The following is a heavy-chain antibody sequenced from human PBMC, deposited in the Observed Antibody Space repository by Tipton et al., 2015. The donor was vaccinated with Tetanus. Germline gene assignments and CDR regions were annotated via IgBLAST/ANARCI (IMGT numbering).Heavy chain of an antibody. CDR1: GDTFSNYA. CDR3: ARDHDLGAPLDY. Sequence: QSGAEVKKPGSSVKVSCKASGDTFSNYAISWVRQAPGQGLEWMGGVIPIFGPPYYAQNFQGRVSIAADTSTNTAYMNLYSLTSDDTAIYYCARDHDLGAPLDYWGQGTLVTVSS. D-gene: IGHD1-26*01. J-gene: IGHJ4*02. CDR2: VIPIFGPP. V-gene: IGHV1-69*06.